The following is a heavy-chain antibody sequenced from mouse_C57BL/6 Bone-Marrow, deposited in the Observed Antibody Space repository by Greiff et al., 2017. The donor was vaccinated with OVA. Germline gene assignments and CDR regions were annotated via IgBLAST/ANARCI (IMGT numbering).Heavy chain of an antibody. V-gene: IGHV1-61*01. J-gene: IGHJ2*01. CDR2: IYPSDSET. CDR1: GYTFTSYW. D-gene: IGHD4-1*01. Sequence: QVQLQQPGAELVRPGSSVKLSCKASGYTFTSYWMAWVKQRPGQGLEWIGNIYPSDSETHYNQKFKDKATLTVDKSSSTAYMQLSSLTSEDSAVYNCARFWATNWDLDYWGQGTTLTVSS. CDR3: ARFWATNWDLDY.